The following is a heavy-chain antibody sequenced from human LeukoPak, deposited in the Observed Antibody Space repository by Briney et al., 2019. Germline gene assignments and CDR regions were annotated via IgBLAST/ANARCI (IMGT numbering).Heavy chain of an antibody. V-gene: IGHV3-48*02. Sequence: GGSLRLSCAASGFTFSSSWMNWVRQAPGKGLEWVSFIIGSGDLIYYADSVKGRFTISRDNAKNSLYLQMNSLRDEDTAVYYRARVRGATLSHHYFDYWGQGALVTVSS. CDR2: IIGSGDLI. D-gene: IGHD1-26*01. CDR1: GFTFSSSW. J-gene: IGHJ4*02. CDR3: ARVRGATLSHHYFDY.